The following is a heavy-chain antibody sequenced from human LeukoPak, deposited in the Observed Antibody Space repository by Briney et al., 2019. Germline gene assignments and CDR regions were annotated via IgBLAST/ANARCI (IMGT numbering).Heavy chain of an antibody. CDR3: AREVDSCTNAVCYRKVDY. V-gene: IGHV3-48*03. J-gene: IGHJ4*02. Sequence: GGSLRLFCAAPGFTFSSSEMNWVRPAPGKGLGWVSYICSSGSTIYYADYVKGRFTISRDNAKNSLYLQMNSLRGEDTAGYYCAREVDSCTNAVCYRKVDYWGQGTLVTVSP. CDR2: ICSSGSTI. CDR1: GFTFSSSE. D-gene: IGHD2-8*01.